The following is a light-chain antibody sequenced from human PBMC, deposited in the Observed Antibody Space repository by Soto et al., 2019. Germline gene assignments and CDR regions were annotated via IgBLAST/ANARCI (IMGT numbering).Light chain of an antibody. CDR1: QSVTSNY. Sequence: ETVLTQSPGTLSLSPGERATLSCRASQSVTSNYLAWYQLKPGQAPRLLVYGATNRATGIPDTFRGSGSGTDFTLTISNLEPEDFAVYYCQQYGSSPRTFGQGTKRELK. CDR3: QQYGSSPRT. CDR2: GAT. J-gene: IGKJ2*02. V-gene: IGKV3-20*01.